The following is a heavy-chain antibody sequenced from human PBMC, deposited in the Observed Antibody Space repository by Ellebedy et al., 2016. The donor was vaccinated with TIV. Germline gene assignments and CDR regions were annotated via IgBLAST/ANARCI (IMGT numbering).Heavy chain of an antibody. CDR3: AKCRWDDSSAEFDY. Sequence: PGGSLRLSCAASGLSVSSNYMNWVRQSPGKGLEWVSVINRGGSTFYAASVKGRFTISRDNSKNTLYLQMNTLRAEDTAIYYCAKCRWDDSSAEFDYWGQGTLVSVSS. CDR1: GLSVSSNY. J-gene: IGHJ4*02. D-gene: IGHD3-22*01. V-gene: IGHV3-66*01. CDR2: INRGGST.